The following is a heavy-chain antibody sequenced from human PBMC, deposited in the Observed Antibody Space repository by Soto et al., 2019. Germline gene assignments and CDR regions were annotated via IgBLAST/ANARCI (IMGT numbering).Heavy chain of an antibody. J-gene: IGHJ4*02. CDR3: ARAPLGIIVAPDY. V-gene: IGHV1-46*01. CDR2: INPSGGYT. Sequence: GASVKVSCKASGYTFTSYYMNWVRQAPGQGLEWLGIINPSGGYTTYAQRFLGRVTVSTDTSISTTYMELSSLTSEDTAVYYCARAPLGIIVAPDYWGQGTLVTVSS. D-gene: IGHD3-22*01. CDR1: GYTFTSYY.